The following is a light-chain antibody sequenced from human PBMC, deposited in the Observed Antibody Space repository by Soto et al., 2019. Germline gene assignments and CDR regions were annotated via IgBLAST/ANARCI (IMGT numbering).Light chain of an antibody. Sequence: AIQMTQSPSSLSASVGVRVTITCRASQVIRNDLGWYQQKPGKAPKLLIYGASNLQSGVPSRFSGSGSGTDFTLTITSLQPEDFATYYCLHDHNYPWTFGQGTKVDIK. CDR1: QVIRND. V-gene: IGKV1-6*01. CDR3: LHDHNYPWT. CDR2: GAS. J-gene: IGKJ1*01.